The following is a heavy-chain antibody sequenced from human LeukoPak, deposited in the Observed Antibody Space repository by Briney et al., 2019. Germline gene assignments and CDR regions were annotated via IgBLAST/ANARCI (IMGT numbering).Heavy chain of an antibody. J-gene: IGHJ5*02. D-gene: IGHD3-10*01. V-gene: IGHV1-2*02. CDR3: ARVQYYYGSGSPNWFDP. CDR2: INPNSGGT. Sequence: GASVKVSCKASGYTFTGYYMHWVRQAPGQGLEWMGWINPNSGGTNYAQKFQGRVTMTRDTSISTAYMELSRLRSDDTAAYYCARVQYYYGSGSPNWFDPWGQGTLVTVSS. CDR1: GYTFTGYY.